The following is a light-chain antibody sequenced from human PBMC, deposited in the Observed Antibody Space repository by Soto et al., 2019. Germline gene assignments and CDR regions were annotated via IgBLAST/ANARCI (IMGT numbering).Light chain of an antibody. J-gene: IGKJ5*01. V-gene: IGKV3-20*01. CDR2: GAS. CDR1: QSISSTS. Sequence: EIVLTQSPGTLSLSLGERATLSCRASQSISSTSLAWYQQKPGQAPRLLIYGASTRANGIQDRFSGSESGTDFTLTISRLEPEDFVVYYCQQYGNSPFTFGRGTRLEIK. CDR3: QQYGNSPFT.